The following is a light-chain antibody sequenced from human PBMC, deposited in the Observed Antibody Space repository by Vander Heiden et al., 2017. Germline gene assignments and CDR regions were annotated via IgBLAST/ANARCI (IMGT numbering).Light chain of an antibody. CDR1: QSVLYSYNNQNY. CDR3: QQYYSSPPFT. V-gene: IGKV4-1*01. CDR2: WAS. Sequence: DIVMTQHPDAPAVSLGERATINCKSSQSVLYSYNNQNYLAWYQQKPGQPPKLLIYWASTRESGVPDRFSGSGSGTDFTLTISSLQAEDVAVYSCQQYYSSPPFTFGPGTKVDIK. J-gene: IGKJ3*01.